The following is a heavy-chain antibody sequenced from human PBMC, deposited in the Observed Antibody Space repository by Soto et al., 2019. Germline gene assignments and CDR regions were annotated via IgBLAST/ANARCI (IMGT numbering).Heavy chain of an antibody. D-gene: IGHD3-3*01. J-gene: IGHJ6*02. V-gene: IGHV4-34*01. CDR1: GGSFSGYY. CDR3: ASRYYDFWSGQFYGMDV. CDR2: INHSGST. Sequence: SETLSLTCAVYGGSFSGYYWSWIRQPPGKGLEWIGEINHSGSTNYNPSLKSRVTISVDTSKNQFSLKLSSVTAADTAVYYCASRYYDFWSGQFYGMDVWGQGTTVTVS.